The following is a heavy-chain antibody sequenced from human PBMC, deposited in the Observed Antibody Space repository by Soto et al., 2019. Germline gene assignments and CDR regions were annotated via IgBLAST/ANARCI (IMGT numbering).Heavy chain of an antibody. Sequence: KPSETLSLTCTVSGGSISSGDYYWSWIRQPPGKGLEWIGYIYYSGSTYYNPSLKSRVTISVDTSKNQFSLKLSSVTAADTAVYYCAREWNYYDSSDWFDPWGQGTLVTVSS. V-gene: IGHV4-30-4*01. CDR1: GGSISSGDYY. D-gene: IGHD3-22*01. CDR2: IYYSGST. J-gene: IGHJ5*02. CDR3: AREWNYYDSSDWFDP.